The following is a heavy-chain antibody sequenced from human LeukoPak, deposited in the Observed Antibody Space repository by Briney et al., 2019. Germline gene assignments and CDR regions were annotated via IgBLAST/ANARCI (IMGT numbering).Heavy chain of an antibody. D-gene: IGHD3-10*01. Sequence: PSETLSLTCAVYGGSFSGYYWSWLRQPPGKGLEWIGEINQSESTNYNPSLKRRVTISVDTSKNQFSLKLNSVTAADTAIYYCARLYGSGSYYRHWGQGTLVTVSS. V-gene: IGHV4-34*01. CDR3: ARLYGSGSYYRH. CDR2: INQSEST. CDR1: GGSFSGYY. J-gene: IGHJ4*02.